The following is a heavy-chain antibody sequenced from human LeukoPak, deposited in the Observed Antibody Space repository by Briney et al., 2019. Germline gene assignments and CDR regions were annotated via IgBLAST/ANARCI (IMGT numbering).Heavy chain of an antibody. V-gene: IGHV4-59*01. J-gene: IGHJ6*03. Sequence: PSETMSLTCTVYGGSFSGYYWSWIRQPPGKGLEWIGYIYYSGSTNYNPSLKSRVTISVDTSKNQFSLKLSSVTAADTAVYYCARDLTYYDFWSGRNYYYMDVWGKGTTVTVSS. CDR2: IYYSGST. D-gene: IGHD3-3*01. CDR3: ARDLTYYDFWSGRNYYYMDV. CDR1: GGSFSGYY.